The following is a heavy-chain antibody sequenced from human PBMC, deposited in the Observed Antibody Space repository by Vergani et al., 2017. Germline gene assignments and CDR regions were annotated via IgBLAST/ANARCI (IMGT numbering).Heavy chain of an antibody. V-gene: IGHV3-21*01. D-gene: IGHD1-26*01. CDR1: GFTFSSYS. CDR3: AGACQGELRYYYYGMDV. J-gene: IGHJ6*02. Sequence: EVQLVESGGGLVKPGGSLRLSCAASGFTFSSYSMNWVRQAPGKGLEWVSSISSSSSYIYYADSVKGRFTISRDNAKNSRYLQMNSLRAEDTAVYYCAGACQGELRYYYYGMDVWGQGTTVTVSS. CDR2: ISSSSSYI.